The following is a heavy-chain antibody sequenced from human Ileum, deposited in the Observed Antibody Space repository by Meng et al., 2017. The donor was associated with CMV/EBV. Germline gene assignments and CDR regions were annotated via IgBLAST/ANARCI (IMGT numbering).Heavy chain of an antibody. Sequence: QVPRQEPAPGPVKPSQTLSLTCTVSGDSLSTGDYYWSWIRQPPGKGPEWIGYIYYSGSTLYNPSLKSPVTISLDKSKNQFSLRLRSVTAADTAVYFCAREGGGWYFDSWGQGTLVTVSS. CDR3: AREGGGWYFDS. CDR1: GDSLSTGDYY. J-gene: IGHJ4*02. CDR2: IYYSGST. V-gene: IGHV4-30-4*01. D-gene: IGHD6-19*01.